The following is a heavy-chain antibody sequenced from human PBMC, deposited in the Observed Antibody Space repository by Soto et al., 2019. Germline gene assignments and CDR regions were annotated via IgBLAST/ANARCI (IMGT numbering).Heavy chain of an antibody. CDR1: GGSISSGGYY. CDR2: IYYSGST. CDR3: ARVDTSMGATCVSY. Sequence: QVQLQESGPGLVKPSQTLSLTCTVSGGSISSGGYYWSWIRQHPGKGLEWIGYIYYSGSTYYNPSPKSRVTISVDTSKNQFSLKLSSVTAADTAVYYCARVDTSMGATCVSYWGQGTLVTVSS. V-gene: IGHV4-31*03. J-gene: IGHJ4*02. D-gene: IGHD1-26*01.